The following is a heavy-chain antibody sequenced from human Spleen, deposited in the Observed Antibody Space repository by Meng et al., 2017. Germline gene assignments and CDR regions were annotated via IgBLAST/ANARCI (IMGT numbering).Heavy chain of an antibody. Sequence: QITLKESVPTLVKPTQTLTLTCTFSGFSLSTSGVAVGWIRQPPGKALEWLALIYWDGDERYSPSLRSRLTIAKDSSKNQVVLTVTNMDPGDTATYYCAHRTGYYSFDYWGQGTLVTVSS. CDR1: GFSLSTSGVA. V-gene: IGHV2-5*02. CDR2: IYWDGDE. J-gene: IGHJ4*02. D-gene: IGHD6-13*01. CDR3: AHRTGYYSFDY.